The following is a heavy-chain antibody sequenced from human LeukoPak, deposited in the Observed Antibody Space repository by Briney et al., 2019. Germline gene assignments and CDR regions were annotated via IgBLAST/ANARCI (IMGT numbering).Heavy chain of an antibody. V-gene: IGHV3-21*01. Sequence: GGSLRLSCAASGFTFSSYSMNWVRQAPGKGLEWVSSISSSSSYIYYADSVKGRFTISRDNAKNSLYLQMNSLRAEDTAVYYCARDKYGDYVGYNWFDPWGQGTLVTVSS. CDR2: ISSSSSYI. D-gene: IGHD4-17*01. J-gene: IGHJ5*02. CDR1: GFTFSSYS. CDR3: ARDKYGDYVGYNWFDP.